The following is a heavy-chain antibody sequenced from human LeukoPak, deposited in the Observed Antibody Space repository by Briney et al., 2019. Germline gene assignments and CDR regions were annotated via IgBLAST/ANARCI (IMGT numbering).Heavy chain of an antibody. J-gene: IGHJ3*02. Sequence: SETLSLTCTVSGDSISSYYWSWIRQPPGKGLEWIGYIYYSGSTNYNPSLKSRVTISVDTSKNQFSLKLSSVTAADTAVYYCARRWYSGYDYAFDIWGQGTMVTVSS. CDR1: GDSISSYY. V-gene: IGHV4-59*01. CDR2: IYYSGST. D-gene: IGHD5-12*01. CDR3: ARRWYSGYDYAFDI.